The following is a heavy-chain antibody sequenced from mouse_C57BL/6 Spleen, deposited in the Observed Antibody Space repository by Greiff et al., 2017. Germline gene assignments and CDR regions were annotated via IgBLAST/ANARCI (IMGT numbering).Heavy chain of an antibody. CDR3: ARDWDYWYFEV. V-gene: IGHV1-64*01. CDR2: IHPNSGST. CDR1: GYTFTSYW. Sequence: QVQLQQPGAELVKPGASVKLSCKASGYTFTSYWMHWVKQRPGQGLEWIGMIHPNSGSTNYNEKFKSKATLTVDKSSSTAYMQLSSLTSEDAAVXYCARDWDYWYFEVWGTGTTVTVSS. J-gene: IGHJ1*03. D-gene: IGHD4-1*01.